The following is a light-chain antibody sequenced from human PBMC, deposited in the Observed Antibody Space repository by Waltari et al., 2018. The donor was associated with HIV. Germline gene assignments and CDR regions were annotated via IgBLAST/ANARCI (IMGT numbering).Light chain of an antibody. V-gene: IGKV1-9*01. CDR3: QQLNSYPP. Sequence: DIQLTQSPSFLSASVGDRVTITCRASQGISSSLAWYQQKPGKAPKLLIYAASTLQSGVPSRFSGSVSGTEFTLTISSLQPEDFATYYCQQLNSYPPFGGGTKVEIK. CDR2: AAS. CDR1: QGISSS. J-gene: IGKJ4*01.